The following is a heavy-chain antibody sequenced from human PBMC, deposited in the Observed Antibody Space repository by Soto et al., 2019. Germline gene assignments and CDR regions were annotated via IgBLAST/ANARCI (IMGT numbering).Heavy chain of an antibody. CDR2: IYYSGST. J-gene: IGHJ6*03. CDR1: GGSISSYY. V-gene: IGHV4-59*01. Sequence: PSETLSLTCTVSGGSISSYYWSWIRQPPGKGLEWIGYIYYSGSTNYNPSLKSRVTISVDTSKNQFSLKLSSVTAADTAVYYCGRTPPNYGSGSYPPYYYYYMDVWGKGTTVTVSS. D-gene: IGHD3-10*01. CDR3: GRTPPNYGSGSYPPYYYYYMDV.